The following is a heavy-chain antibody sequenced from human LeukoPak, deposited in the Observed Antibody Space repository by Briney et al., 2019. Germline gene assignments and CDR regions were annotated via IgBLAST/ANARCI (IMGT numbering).Heavy chain of an antibody. CDR1: GYTFTGYY. CDR3: ATPYCTNGVCVDY. Sequence: GASVKVSCKASGYTFTGYYMHWVRQAPGQGLEWMGWINPNSGGTNYAQKLQGRVTMTTDTSTSTAYMELRSLRSDDTAVYYCATPYCTNGVCVDYWGRGTLVTVSS. V-gene: IGHV1-2*02. J-gene: IGHJ4*02. D-gene: IGHD2-8*01. CDR2: INPNSGGT.